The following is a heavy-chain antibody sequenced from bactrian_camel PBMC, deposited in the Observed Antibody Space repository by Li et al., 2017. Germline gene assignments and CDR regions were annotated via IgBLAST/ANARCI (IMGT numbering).Heavy chain of an antibody. CDR2: ICPRGDGV. Sequence: QLVESGGGSVQAGGSLRLSCADSRYTFTNNCMGWFRQAPGKEREGVAAICPRGDGVYYAGSVKGRFTISLDDVNHMLYLQMNNLKPEDTAMYYCAARGGRCLADGLRFDAHTYAYYGQGTQVTVS. CDR3: AARGGRCLADGLRFDAHTYAY. D-gene: IGHD1*01. CDR1: RYTFTNNC. J-gene: IGHJ4*01. V-gene: IGHV3S1*01.